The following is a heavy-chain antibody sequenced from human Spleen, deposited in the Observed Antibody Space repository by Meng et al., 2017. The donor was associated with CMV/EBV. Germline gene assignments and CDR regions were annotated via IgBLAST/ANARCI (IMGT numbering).Heavy chain of an antibody. Sequence: SYAMNWVRQAPGKGLEWVSTIRGSGDSTYYADSVTGRFTISRDNAKNTLYLLMHSLRVEDTAVYFCAKSHTPYYYDSSGYHAWFNPWGQGTLVTVSS. CDR1: SYA. D-gene: IGHD3-22*01. CDR2: IRGSGDST. CDR3: AKSHTPYYYDSSGYHAWFNP. V-gene: IGHV3-23*01. J-gene: IGHJ5*02.